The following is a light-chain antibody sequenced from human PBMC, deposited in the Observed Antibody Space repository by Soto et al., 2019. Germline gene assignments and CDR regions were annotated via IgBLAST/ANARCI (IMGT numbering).Light chain of an antibody. V-gene: IGKV3-15*01. CDR1: QSVSSN. CDR3: QQYTNWPPWT. CDR2: TAS. J-gene: IGKJ2*02. Sequence: EIVMTQSPATLSVSPGERATLSCRASQSVSSNLAWYQQKPGQAPRLLIYTASTRATGIPARFSGSGSGTEFTLTISSLQSEDFAVYYCQQYTNWPPWTFGQGTKLEIK.